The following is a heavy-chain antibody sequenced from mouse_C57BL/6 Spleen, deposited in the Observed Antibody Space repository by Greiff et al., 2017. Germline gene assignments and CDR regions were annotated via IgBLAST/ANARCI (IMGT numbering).Heavy chain of an antibody. CDR3: ARVTTVVATGYYYAMDY. CDR2: IYPRSGNT. J-gene: IGHJ4*01. Sequence: QVQLQQSGAELARPGASVKLSCKASGYTFTSYGISWVKQRTGQGLEWIGEIYPRSGNTYYTEKFKGKATLTADKSSSTAYMELRSLTSEDCAVYFCARVTTVVATGYYYAMDYWGQGTSVTVSS. D-gene: IGHD1-1*01. V-gene: IGHV1-81*01. CDR1: GYTFTSYG.